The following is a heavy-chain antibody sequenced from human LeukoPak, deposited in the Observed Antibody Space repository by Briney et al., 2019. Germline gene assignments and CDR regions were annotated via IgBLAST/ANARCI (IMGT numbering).Heavy chain of an antibody. V-gene: IGHV1-2*02. D-gene: IGHD6-13*01. CDR1: GYTFTGYY. Sequence: ASVKVSFKASGYTFTGYYIHWVRQAPGQGLEWMGCINPKSGGANYAQRVQGRVTMTRDTSISTAYMELSRLRSVDTAEYYCAREDFCSSGSCFDPWGQGTLVTVSS. CDR2: INPKSGGA. CDR3: AREDFCSSGSCFDP. J-gene: IGHJ5*02.